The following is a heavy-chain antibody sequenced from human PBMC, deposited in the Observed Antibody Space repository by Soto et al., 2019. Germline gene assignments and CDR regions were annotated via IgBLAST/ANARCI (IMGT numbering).Heavy chain of an antibody. CDR2: IYYTGRT. V-gene: IGHV4-39*01. D-gene: IGHD5-12*01. Sequence: QLQVQESGPGLVKPSETLSLTCTVSGGSISSSAYFWGWIRQPPGKGLEWIGNIYYTGRTSYNTSLKSRITISRDTSKNRFSLKLSSVTAADTSVYFCARIYSGYDDAGAFDIWGQGTMVTVSS. CDR3: ARIYSGYDDAGAFDI. J-gene: IGHJ3*02. CDR1: GGSISSSAYF.